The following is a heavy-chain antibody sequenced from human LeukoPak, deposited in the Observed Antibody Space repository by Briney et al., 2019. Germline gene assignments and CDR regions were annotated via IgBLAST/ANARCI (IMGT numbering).Heavy chain of an antibody. CDR2: ISAYNGNT. J-gene: IGHJ4*02. V-gene: IGHV1-18*01. CDR1: GGTFSSYA. CDR3: ARDASAYYSRWFDY. D-gene: IGHD3-22*01. Sequence: ASVKVSCKASGGTFSSYAISWVRQAPGQGLDWMGWISAYNGNTNYAQKLQGRVTMTTDTSTSTAYMELRSLRPDDTAVYYCARDASAYYSRWFDYWGQGTLVTVSS.